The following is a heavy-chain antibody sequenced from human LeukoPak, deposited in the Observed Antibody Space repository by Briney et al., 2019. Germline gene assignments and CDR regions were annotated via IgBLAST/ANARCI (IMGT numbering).Heavy chain of an antibody. J-gene: IGHJ6*02. D-gene: IGHD6-13*01. CDR2: ISGSGGST. V-gene: IGHV3-23*01. CDR3: AKDRSIAAAGRDYSYYYGMDV. Sequence: GGSLRLSCAASGFTFSSYAMSWVRQAPGKGLEWVSAISGSGGSTYYADSVKGRFTISRDNSKNTLYLQMNSLRAEDTAVYYCAKDRSIAAAGRDYSYYYGMDVWGQGTTVTVSS. CDR1: GFTFSSYA.